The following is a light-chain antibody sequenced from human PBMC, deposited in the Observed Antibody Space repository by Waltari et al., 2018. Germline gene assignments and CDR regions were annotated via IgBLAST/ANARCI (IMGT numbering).Light chain of an antibody. CDR3: QQYETYSGT. J-gene: IGKJ1*01. Sequence: DIQMTQSPSTLSASAGDRVTITCRASQNINSWLAWYQQKPGKAPKLLIHADSSLQSGVPSRFSGGGSGTEFTLTISNLQPDDFATYYCQQYETYSGTFGQGTKVEIK. CDR1: QNINSW. V-gene: IGKV1-5*01. CDR2: ADS.